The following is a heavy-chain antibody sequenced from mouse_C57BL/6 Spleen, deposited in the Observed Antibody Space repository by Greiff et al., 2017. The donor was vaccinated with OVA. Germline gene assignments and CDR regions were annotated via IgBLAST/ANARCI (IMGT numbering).Heavy chain of an antibody. V-gene: IGHV1-15*01. D-gene: IGHD1-1*01. J-gene: IGHJ3*01. CDR1: GYTFTDYE. CDR3: TRCRYYYGSSAFAY. CDR2: IDPETGGT. Sequence: QVQLKQSGAELVRPGASVTLSCKASGYTFTDYEMHWVKQTPVHGLEWIGAIDPETGGTAYNQKFKGKAILTADKSSSTAYMELRSLTSDDSSVYYCTRCRYYYGSSAFAYWGQGTLVTVSA.